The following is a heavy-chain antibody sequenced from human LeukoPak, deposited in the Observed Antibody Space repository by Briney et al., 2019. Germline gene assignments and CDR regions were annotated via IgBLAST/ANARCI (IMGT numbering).Heavy chain of an antibody. CDR2: INHSGST. J-gene: IGHJ4*02. Sequence: SETLSLTCAVYGGSFSGYYWSWIRQPPGKGLEWIGEINHSGSTNYNPSLKSRVTISVDTSKNQFSLKLSSVTAADTAVYYCARSPRRDGYNFEGVSDFDYWRQGTLVTVSS. D-gene: IGHD5-24*01. CDR3: ARSPRRDGYNFEGVSDFDY. V-gene: IGHV4-34*01. CDR1: GGSFSGYY.